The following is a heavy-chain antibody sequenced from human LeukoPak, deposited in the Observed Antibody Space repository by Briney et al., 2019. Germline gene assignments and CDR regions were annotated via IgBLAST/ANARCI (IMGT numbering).Heavy chain of an antibody. CDR3: ARVSLSWGSYWYFDL. V-gene: IGHV4-4*07. Sequence: PSETLSLTCTVSGGSISSYYWSWIRQPAGKGLEWIGRIYTSGSTNYNPSLKSRVTMSVDTSKSQFSLKLSSVTAADTAVYYCARVSLSWGSYWYFDLWGRGTLVTVSS. J-gene: IGHJ2*01. CDR1: GGSISSYY. CDR2: IYTSGST. D-gene: IGHD7-27*01.